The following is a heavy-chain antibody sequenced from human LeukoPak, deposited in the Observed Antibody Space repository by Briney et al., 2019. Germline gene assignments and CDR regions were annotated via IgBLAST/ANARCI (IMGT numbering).Heavy chain of an antibody. CDR1: GFTFSSYG. CDR3: ARVLGDRGWYLGWFDP. D-gene: IGHD6-19*01. Sequence: GGSLRLSCAASGFTFSSYGMHWVRQAPGKGLEWMAFIWYDGSYKYYADSVKGRFTISRDNSKNTLYLQMNSLRVEDTAVYYCARVLGDRGWYLGWFDPWGQGTLVTVSS. V-gene: IGHV3-33*01. CDR2: IWYDGSYK. J-gene: IGHJ5*02.